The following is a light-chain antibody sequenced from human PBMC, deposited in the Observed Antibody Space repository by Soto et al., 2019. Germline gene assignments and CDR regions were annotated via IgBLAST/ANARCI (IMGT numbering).Light chain of an antibody. V-gene: IGLV2-14*01. CDR3: SSYTLNNSRV. CDR1: SSDVGGYDY. J-gene: IGLJ1*01. CDR2: DVS. Sequence: QSVLTQPASGSGSPGQSITISCTGTSSDVGGYDYVSWYQQHPGKAPKVMIYDVSDRPSGVSNRFSGSKSGNTASLTISGLQAEDEADYYCSSYTLNNSRVFGAGTKVSVL.